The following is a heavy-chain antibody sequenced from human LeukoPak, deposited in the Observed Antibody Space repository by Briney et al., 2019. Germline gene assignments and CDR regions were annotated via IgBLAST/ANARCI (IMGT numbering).Heavy chain of an antibody. CDR3: ARVGNSGYDFDY. CDR2: ISSSSSYI. CDR1: GFIFSIYN. Sequence: PGGSLRLSCAASGFIFSIYNMNWVRQAPGKGLEWVSSISSSSSYIYYADSVKGRFTISRDNAKNPLYLQMNSLRAEDTAVYYCARVGNSGYDFDYWGQGTLVTVSS. V-gene: IGHV3-21*01. D-gene: IGHD5-12*01. J-gene: IGHJ4*02.